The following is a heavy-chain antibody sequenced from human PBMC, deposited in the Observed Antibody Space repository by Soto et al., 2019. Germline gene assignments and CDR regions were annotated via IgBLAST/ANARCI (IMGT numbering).Heavy chain of an antibody. V-gene: IGHV1-69*04. CDR1: GYTFTTYY. CDR3: ARAVVSSGYDY. CDR2: IIPILGIA. J-gene: IGHJ4*02. D-gene: IGHD6-19*01. Sequence: SVKVSCKASGYTFTTYYIHWVRQAPGQGLEWMGRIIPILGIANYAQKFQGRVTITADKSTSTAYMELSSLRSEDTAVYYCARAVVSSGYDYWGQGTPVTVSS.